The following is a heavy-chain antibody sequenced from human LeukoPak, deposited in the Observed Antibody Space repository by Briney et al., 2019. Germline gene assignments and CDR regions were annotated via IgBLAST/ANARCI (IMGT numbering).Heavy chain of an antibody. CDR2: IYSGGST. V-gene: IGHV3-66*01. J-gene: IGHJ4*02. CDR1: GFTVSSNY. Sequence: GGSLRLSCAASGFTVSSNYMSWVRQAPGKGLEWVSVIYSGGSTYYADSVKGRFTISRDNSKNTLDLQMNSLRAEDTAVYYCAGTNGVFTGLLFDYWGQGTLVTVSS. D-gene: IGHD2/OR15-2a*01. CDR3: AGTNGVFTGLLFDY.